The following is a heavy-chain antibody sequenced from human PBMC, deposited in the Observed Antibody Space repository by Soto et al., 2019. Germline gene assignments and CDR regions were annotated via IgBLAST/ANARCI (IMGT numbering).Heavy chain of an antibody. CDR1: GYTFTSYG. Sequence: QVQLVQSGAEVKKPGASVKVSCKASGYTFTSYGISWVRQAPGQGLEWMGWIIPIFGTANYAQKFQGRVTITADESTSTAYMELSSLRSEDTAVYYCARGHLDYYDSSGYSLFDYWGQGTLVTVSS. D-gene: IGHD3-22*01. CDR2: IIPIFGTA. J-gene: IGHJ4*02. V-gene: IGHV1-69*13. CDR3: ARGHLDYYDSSGYSLFDY.